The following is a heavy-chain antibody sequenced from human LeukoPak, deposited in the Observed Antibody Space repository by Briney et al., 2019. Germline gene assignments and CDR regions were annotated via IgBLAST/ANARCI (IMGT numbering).Heavy chain of an antibody. D-gene: IGHD4-11*01. CDR2: IYYSGST. CDR1: GGSISSYY. V-gene: IGHV4-59*01. J-gene: IGHJ6*03. CDR3: ARGYSNQYYYYYYMDV. Sequence: PSETLSLTCTVSGGSISSYYWSWIRQPPGKGLEWIGYIYYSGSTNYNPSLKSRVTISVDTSENQFSLKLSSVTAADTAVYYCARGYSNQYYYYYYMDVWGKGTTVTVSS.